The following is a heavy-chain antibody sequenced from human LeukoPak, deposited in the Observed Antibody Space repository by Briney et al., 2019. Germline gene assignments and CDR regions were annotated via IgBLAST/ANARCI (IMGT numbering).Heavy chain of an antibody. CDR1: GGSINSYY. Sequence: SETLSLTCTVSGGSINSYYWNWIRQPPGKGLEWIGYIYYSGSTYYNPSLKSRVTISVDTSKTQFSLRLSSVTAADTAVYYCARGLRGRSGYYFDSWGQGTLVTVSS. J-gene: IGHJ4*02. V-gene: IGHV4-30-4*01. CDR3: ARGLRGRSGYYFDS. CDR2: IYYSGST.